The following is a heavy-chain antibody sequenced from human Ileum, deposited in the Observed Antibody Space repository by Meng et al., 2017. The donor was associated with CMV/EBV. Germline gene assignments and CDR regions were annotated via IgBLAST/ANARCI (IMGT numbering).Heavy chain of an antibody. Sequence: VQLQECGQGLVHPSAPISPTGSSSGGSLNIFYWSWIRQPAGKGLEWIGRIYSSGIINYNPSLKSRVTVSVDTSKNQFSLKVNSVTAADTAVYYCARLQAWDWFDPWGQGTLVTVSS. CDR3: ARLQAWDWFDP. J-gene: IGHJ5*02. CDR2: IYSSGII. V-gene: IGHV4-4*07. CDR1: GGSLNIFY. D-gene: IGHD4-11*01.